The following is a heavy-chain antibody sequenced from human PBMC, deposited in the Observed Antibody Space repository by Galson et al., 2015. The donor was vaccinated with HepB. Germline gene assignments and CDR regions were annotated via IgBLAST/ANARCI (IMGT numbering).Heavy chain of an antibody. J-gene: IGHJ6*02. CDR3: ARFWSGYESENDYYYYGMDV. D-gene: IGHD3-3*01. CDR1: GFSLSTSGMC. CDR2: IDWDDDK. V-gene: IGHV2-70*11. Sequence: PALVKPTQTLTLTCTFSGFSLSTSGMCVSWIRQPPGKALEWLARIDWDDDKYYSTSLKTRLTVSKDTSKNQVVLTMTNMDPVDTATYYCARFWSGYESENDYYYYGMDVWGQGTTVTVSS.